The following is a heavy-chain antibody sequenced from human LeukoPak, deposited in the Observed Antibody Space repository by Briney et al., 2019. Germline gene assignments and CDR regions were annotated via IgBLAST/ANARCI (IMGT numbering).Heavy chain of an antibody. V-gene: IGHV1-69*13. CDR2: IIPIFGTA. CDR1: GGTFSSYA. CDR3: ARVRLSSSQITCFDY. D-gene: IGHD6-13*01. Sequence: SVKVSCKASGGTFSSYAISWVRQAPGQGLEWMGGIIPIFGTANYAQKFQGRVTITADESTSTAYMELSSLRSEDTAVYYCARVRLSSSQITCFDYWGQGTLVTVSS. J-gene: IGHJ4*02.